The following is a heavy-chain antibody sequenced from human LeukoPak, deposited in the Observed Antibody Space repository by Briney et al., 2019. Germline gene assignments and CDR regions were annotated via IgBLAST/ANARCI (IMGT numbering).Heavy chain of an antibody. J-gene: IGHJ4*02. CDR3: ASEFGPGALDY. CDR1: GFTFSSYW. Sequence: GGSLRLSCAASGFTFSSYWMSWVRQAPGKGLEWVANIKQDGSEKYYVDSVKGRFTISRDNAKNSLYLQMNSLRAEDTAVYYCASEFGPGALDYWGQGTLVTVSS. CDR2: IKQDGSEK. V-gene: IGHV3-7*01. D-gene: IGHD3-10*01.